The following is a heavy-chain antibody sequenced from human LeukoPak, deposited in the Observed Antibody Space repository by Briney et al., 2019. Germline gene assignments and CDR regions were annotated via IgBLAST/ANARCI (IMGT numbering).Heavy chain of an antibody. CDR2: INSDGTST. J-gene: IGHJ1*01. Sequence: GGSLRLSCAASGFTFSSYWMHWVRQGPGKGLVWVSRINSDGTSTSYADSVKGRFTLSRDNSKNTLYLQMNSLRAKDTAVYYCAKEIYGDSTGGRFQQWGQGTLVTVSS. V-gene: IGHV3-74*01. D-gene: IGHD4-17*01. CDR1: GFTFSSYW. CDR3: AKEIYGDSTGGRFQQ.